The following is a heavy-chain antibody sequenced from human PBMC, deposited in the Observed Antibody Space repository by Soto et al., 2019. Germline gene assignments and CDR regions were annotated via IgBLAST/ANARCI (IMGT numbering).Heavy chain of an antibody. D-gene: IGHD1-26*01. CDR3: ARENGSYFFDY. CDR1: GGSIISGGYY. J-gene: IGHJ4*02. V-gene: IGHV4-30-4*08. CDR2: IYYSGST. Sequence: PAETLSLTCTVSGGSIISGGYYCICIRQHPGKGLEWIGYIYYSGSTYYNPSLKSRVTISVDTSKNQFSLKLSSVTAADTAVYYCARENGSYFFDYWGQGTLVTVSS.